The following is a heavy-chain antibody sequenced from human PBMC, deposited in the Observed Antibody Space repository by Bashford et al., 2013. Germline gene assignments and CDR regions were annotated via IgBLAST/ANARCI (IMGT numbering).Heavy chain of an antibody. D-gene: IGHD5-12*01. V-gene: IGHV1-46*01. CDR2: INPGGRNT. J-gene: IGHJ4*02. CDR3: ARGLRANDY. Sequence: VASVKVSCKASGYTFTNYYIHWVRQAPGQGLEWMGIINPGGRNTNFAQKFQGRVTMTRDTSTSTVYMELSSLRSEDSAVYYCARGLRANDYWGQGTLVTVSS. CDR1: GYTFTNYY.